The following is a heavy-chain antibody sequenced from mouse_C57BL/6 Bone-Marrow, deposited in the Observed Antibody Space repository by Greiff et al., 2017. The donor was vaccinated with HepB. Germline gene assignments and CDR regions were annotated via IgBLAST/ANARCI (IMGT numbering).Heavy chain of an antibody. CDR2: IYPGSGST. J-gene: IGHJ2*01. V-gene: IGHV1-55*01. Sequence: QVQLQQPGAELVKPGASVKMSCKASGYTFTSYWITWVKQRPGQGLEWIGDIYPGSGSTNYNEKFKSKATLTVDTSSSTAYMQLSSLTSEDSAVYYCARGRDSSGYPYYFDYWGQGTTLTVSS. CDR1: GYTFTSYW. CDR3: ARGRDSSGYPYYFDY. D-gene: IGHD3-2*02.